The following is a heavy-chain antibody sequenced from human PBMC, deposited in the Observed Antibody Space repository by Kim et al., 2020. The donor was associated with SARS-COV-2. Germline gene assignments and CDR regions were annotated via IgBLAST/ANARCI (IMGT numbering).Heavy chain of an antibody. CDR2: GSST. V-gene: IGHV3-53*01. J-gene: IGHJ4*02. CDR3: ARNRNFDY. Sequence: GSSTNYADSVKGRFTISRDNSKNTLYLQMNSLRAEDTAVYYCARNRNFDYWGQGTLVTVSS.